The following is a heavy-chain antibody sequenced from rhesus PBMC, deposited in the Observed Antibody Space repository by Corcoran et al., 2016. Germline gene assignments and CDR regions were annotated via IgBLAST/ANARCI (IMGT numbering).Heavy chain of an antibody. CDR2: IYGSGSRT. J-gene: IGHJ4*01. Sequence: QLQLQESGPGLVKPSETLSVTCAVSGGSISSSYWSWIRQAPGKGLEWIGYIYGSGSRTNYKPSLKSRVTLSVETSKNQFSRKLSSVTAADTAVYYCVRGPYSGSTLDYWGQGVLVTVSS. CDR3: VRGPYSGSTLDY. CDR1: GGSISSSY. V-gene: IGHV4-169*01. D-gene: IGHD3-16*01.